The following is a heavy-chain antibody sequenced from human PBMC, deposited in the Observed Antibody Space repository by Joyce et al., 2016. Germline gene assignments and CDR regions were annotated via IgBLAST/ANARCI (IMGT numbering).Heavy chain of an antibody. CDR1: GYTFSGSY. CDR3: SRGRVEFWAFAS. J-gene: IGHJ5*01. D-gene: IGHD3-16*01. Sequence: QVQLVQSGPEVKKPGASVKISCRASGYTFSGSYIHWVRQAPGQGLEWMGWSNPNSGGTNYARKFQDRVTLSSDTSISTAHMELTGLTSDDTAFYYCSRGRVEFWAFASWGQGTLITVSS. V-gene: IGHV1-2*02. CDR2: SNPNSGGT.